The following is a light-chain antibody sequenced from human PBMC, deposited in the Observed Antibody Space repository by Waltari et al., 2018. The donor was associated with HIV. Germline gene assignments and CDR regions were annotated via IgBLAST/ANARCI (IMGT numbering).Light chain of an antibody. CDR1: PCVRTW. CDR3: QQYDTYEYS. J-gene: IGKJ2*03. Sequence: DIQLTQSPSSLYAAVGDRVTFTCRASPCVRTWLAWYQQKPGKAPKVLIYKASSLETGVPSRFSGSASGTEFTLTISSLQADDVATYYCQQYDTYEYSFGQGTRLEI. V-gene: IGKV1-5*03. CDR2: KAS.